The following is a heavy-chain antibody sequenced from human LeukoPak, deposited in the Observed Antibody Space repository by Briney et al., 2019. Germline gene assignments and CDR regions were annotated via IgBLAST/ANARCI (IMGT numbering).Heavy chain of an antibody. CDR2: ISSSSSYI. CDR3: ARDYCSGGSCYSVFDY. V-gene: IGHV3-21*01. Sequence: GGSLRLSCAASGFTFSSYSMNWVRQAPGKGLEWVSSISSSSSYIYYADSVKGRFTISRDNAKNSLYLQMNSLRAEDTAVYYCARDYCSGGSCYSVFDYWGQGTLVTVSS. D-gene: IGHD2-15*01. CDR1: GFTFSSYS. J-gene: IGHJ4*02.